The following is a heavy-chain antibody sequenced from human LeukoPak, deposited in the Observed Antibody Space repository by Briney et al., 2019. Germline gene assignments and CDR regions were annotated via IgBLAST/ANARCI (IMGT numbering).Heavy chain of an antibody. CDR2: ISSSSYI. J-gene: IGHJ3*02. Sequence: KPGGSLRLSCAASGFTFSSYSMNWVRQAPGKGLEWVSSISSSSYIYYADSVKGRFTISRDNAKNSLYLQMNSLRAEDTALYYCAKARITVTTPYDAFDIWGQGTMVTVSS. D-gene: IGHD4-17*01. CDR3: AKARITVTTPYDAFDI. CDR1: GFTFSSYS. V-gene: IGHV3-21*04.